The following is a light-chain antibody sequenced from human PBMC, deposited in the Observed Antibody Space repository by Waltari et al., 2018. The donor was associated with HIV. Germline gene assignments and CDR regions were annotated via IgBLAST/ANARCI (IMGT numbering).Light chain of an antibody. CDR2: EVS. CDR1: SRDVGGYNL. Sequence: QSALTQPASVSGSLGQRLTLSGPCTSRDVGGYNLVSWYQQHPGKAPKLMIYEVSKRPSGVSNRFSGSKSGNTASLTISGLQAEDEADYYCCAYAGSTTYVIFGGGTKLTVL. CDR3: CAYAGSTTYVI. J-gene: IGLJ2*01. V-gene: IGLV2-23*02.